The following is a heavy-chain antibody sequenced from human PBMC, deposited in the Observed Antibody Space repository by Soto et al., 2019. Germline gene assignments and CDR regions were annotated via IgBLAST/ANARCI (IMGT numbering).Heavy chain of an antibody. D-gene: IGHD5-18*01. Sequence: QVQLVQSGAEVKKPGSSVKVSCKASGGTFSSYTISWVRQAPGQGLEWMGRIIPILGIANYAQKFQGRVTITEDKSPSTAAMELSSLRSEDTAVYYCARARQLWSYYDAFDIWGQGTMVTVSS. CDR1: GGTFSSYT. CDR2: IIPILGIA. CDR3: ARARQLWSYYDAFDI. V-gene: IGHV1-69*02. J-gene: IGHJ3*02.